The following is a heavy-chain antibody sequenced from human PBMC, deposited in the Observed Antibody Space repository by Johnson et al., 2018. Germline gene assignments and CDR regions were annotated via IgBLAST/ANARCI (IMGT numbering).Heavy chain of an antibody. CDR2: IYSGGST. J-gene: IGHJ6*03. CDR3: ARESASSGWYHYYMDV. Sequence: VQLVQSGGGLVKPGGTLRLTCAASGFTVSSNYMSWVRQAPGKGLAWVSVIYSGGSTSYADSVQGRFTISRDNSKNTLYLQMNSLRAEDTAVYYCARESASSGWYHYYMDVWGKGTTVTVSS. D-gene: IGHD6-19*01. V-gene: IGHV3-66*02. CDR1: GFTVSSNY.